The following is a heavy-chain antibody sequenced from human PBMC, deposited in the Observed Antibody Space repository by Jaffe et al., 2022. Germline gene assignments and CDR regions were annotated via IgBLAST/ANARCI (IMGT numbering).Heavy chain of an antibody. CDR3: ARWETYYDFWSGYFPGRGWFDP. V-gene: IGHV3-74*01. Sequence: EVQLVESGGGLVQPGGSLRLSCAASGFTFSSYWMHWVRQAPGKGLVWVSRINSDGSSTSYADSVKGRFTISRDNAKNTLYLQMNSLRAEDTAVYYCARWETYYDFWSGYFPGRGWFDPWGQGTLVTVSS. D-gene: IGHD3-3*01. CDR1: GFTFSSYW. J-gene: IGHJ5*02. CDR2: INSDGSST.